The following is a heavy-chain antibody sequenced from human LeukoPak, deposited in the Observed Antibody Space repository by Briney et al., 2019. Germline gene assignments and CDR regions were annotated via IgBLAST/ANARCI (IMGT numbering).Heavy chain of an antibody. CDR1: TDSIRSSSYY. V-gene: IGHV4-39*07. CDR2: IYYSGNT. Sequence: SETLSLTCTLSTDSIRSSSYYWGWIRQPPGKGLEWIGSIYYSGNTYYNPSLKSRVTMSVDTSKNQFSLKLSSVTAADTAVYYCARERDSSGYYIYWGQGTLVTVSS. J-gene: IGHJ4*02. D-gene: IGHD3-22*01. CDR3: ARERDSSGYYIY.